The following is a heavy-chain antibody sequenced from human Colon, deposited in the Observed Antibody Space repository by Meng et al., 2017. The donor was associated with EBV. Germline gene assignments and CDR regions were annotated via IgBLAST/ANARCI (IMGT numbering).Heavy chain of an antibody. CDR1: SFSFPPSS. V-gene: IGHV3-23*01. CDR2: HSGSGIST. Sequence: SLSPSFPPPSFSFPPSSFLFFPPPPVSVLLSVSTHSGSGISTYYADSVKGRLTISRDNSKNTLYLQMNSLRAEDTALYYCATALYWGQGTLVTVSS. D-gene: IGHD2-15*01. CDR3: ATALY. J-gene: IGHJ4*02.